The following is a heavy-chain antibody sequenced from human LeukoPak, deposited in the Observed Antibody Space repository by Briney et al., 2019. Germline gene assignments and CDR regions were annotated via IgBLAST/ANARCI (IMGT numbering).Heavy chain of an antibody. V-gene: IGHV3-21*01. D-gene: IGHD3-10*01. CDR3: ARDRVTSGGLNWFDP. Sequence: GGSLRLSCAASGFTFSDYYMSWVRQAPGKGLEWVSSISSSSSYIYYADSVKGRFTISRDNAKNSLYLQMHSLGAEDTAVYYCARDRVTSGGLNWFDPWGQGTLVTVSS. J-gene: IGHJ5*02. CDR2: ISSSSSYI. CDR1: GFTFSDYY.